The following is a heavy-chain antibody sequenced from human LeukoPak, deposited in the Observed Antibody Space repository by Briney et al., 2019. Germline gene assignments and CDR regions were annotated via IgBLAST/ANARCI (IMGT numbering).Heavy chain of an antibody. D-gene: IGHD3-16*01. CDR1: GYTFTSYG. CDR2: MNPNSGNT. CDR3: ARVRLNTDIDY. V-gene: IGHV1-8*02. J-gene: IGHJ4*02. Sequence: ASVKVSCKASGYTFTSYGISWVRQAPGQGLEWMGWMNPNSGNTGYAQKFQGRVTMTRNTSISTAYMELSSLRSEDTAVYYCARVRLNTDIDYWGQGTLVTVSS.